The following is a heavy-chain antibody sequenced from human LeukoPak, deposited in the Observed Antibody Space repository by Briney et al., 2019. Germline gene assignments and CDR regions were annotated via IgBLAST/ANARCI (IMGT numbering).Heavy chain of an antibody. Sequence: TSQTLSLTSTVPRGSITSGDYYWSWIRQPPGKGLKWLGYIYSSASTYYNPSLNTRVTISVDTSKNQFSRKLSSVTAADTAVYYCASYPYCSSTSCYTTIPTGGFDYWGQGTLVTVSS. CDR2: IYSSAST. V-gene: IGHV4-30-4*01. J-gene: IGHJ4*02. CDR1: RGSITSGDYY. CDR3: ASYPYCSSTSCYTTIPTGGFDY. D-gene: IGHD2-2*02.